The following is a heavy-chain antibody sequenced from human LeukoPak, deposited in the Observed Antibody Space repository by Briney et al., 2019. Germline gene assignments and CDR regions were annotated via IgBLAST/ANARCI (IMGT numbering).Heavy chain of an antibody. CDR1: GGTFSSYA. V-gene: IGHV1-69*05. CDR3: ARDRYSSSWYYLDY. D-gene: IGHD6-13*01. CDR2: IIPIFGTA. Sequence: GASVKVSCKASGGTFSSYAISRVRQAPGPGLEWMGGIIPIFGTANYAQKFQGRVTITTDESTSTAYMELSSLRSEDTAVYYCARDRYSSSWYYLDYWGQGTLVTVSS. J-gene: IGHJ4*02.